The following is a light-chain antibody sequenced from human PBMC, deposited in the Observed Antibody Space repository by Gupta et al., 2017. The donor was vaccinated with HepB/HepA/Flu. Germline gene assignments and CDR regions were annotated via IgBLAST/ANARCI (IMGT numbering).Light chain of an antibody. CDR2: DNN. Sequence: QSVLTQPPSVSAAPGPKVTISCSGSSSNIGKDYVSWYQQLPGTAPKLLIYDNNKRPSGIPDRFSGSKSGTSATLGITGLQTGDEADYYCGTWDSSLSAGVFGGGTKLTVL. CDR3: GTWDSSLSAGV. CDR1: SSNIGKDY. J-gene: IGLJ2*01. V-gene: IGLV1-51*01.